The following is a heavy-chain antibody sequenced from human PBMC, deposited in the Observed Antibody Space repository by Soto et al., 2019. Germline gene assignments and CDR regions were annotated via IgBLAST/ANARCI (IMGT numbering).Heavy chain of an antibody. CDR1: GYTFTGYY. CDR3: ARMNIVVAVAAYFDC. CDR2: INPNNGGT. Sequence: QVQLVQSGAEVKKPGASVKVSCKASGYTFTGYYLHWVRQAPGQGLEWMGWINPNNGGTNSAQKFQGRVTMTRDTAISTAYMELTRLRSDDTAVYYCARMNIVVAVAAYFDCWGQGTLVTVSP. D-gene: IGHD2-15*01. V-gene: IGHV1-2*02. J-gene: IGHJ4*02.